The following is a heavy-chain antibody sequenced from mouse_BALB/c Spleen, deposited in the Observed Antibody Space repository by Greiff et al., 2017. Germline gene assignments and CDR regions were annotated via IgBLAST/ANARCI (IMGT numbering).Heavy chain of an antibody. J-gene: IGHJ2*01. V-gene: IGHV5-6-3*01. Sequence: EVQLVESGGGLVQPGGSLKLSCAASGFTFSSYGMSWVRQTPDKRLELVATINSNGGSTSYPDSVKGRFTISRDNAKNTLYLQMSSLKSEDTAMYYCARITTALDYWGQGTTLTVSS. D-gene: IGHD1-2*01. CDR3: ARITTALDY. CDR2: INSNGGST. CDR1: GFTFSSYG.